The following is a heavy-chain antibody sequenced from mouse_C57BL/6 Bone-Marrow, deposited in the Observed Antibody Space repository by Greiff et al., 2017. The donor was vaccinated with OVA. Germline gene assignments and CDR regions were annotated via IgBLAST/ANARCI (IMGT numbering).Heavy chain of an antibody. CDR2: IDPNSGGT. J-gene: IGHJ2*01. V-gene: IGHV1-72*01. CDR1: GYTFTSYW. Sequence: QVHVKQPGAELVKPGASVKLSCKASGYTFTSYWMHWVKQRPGRGLEWIGRIDPNSGGTKYNEKFKSKATLTVDKPSSTAYMQLSSLTSEDSAVYYCAKGGSTMVTTGYWGQGTTLTVSS. CDR3: AKGGSTMVTTGY. D-gene: IGHD2-2*01.